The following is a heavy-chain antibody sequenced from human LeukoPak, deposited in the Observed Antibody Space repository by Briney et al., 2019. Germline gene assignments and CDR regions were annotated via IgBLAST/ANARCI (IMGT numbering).Heavy chain of an antibody. J-gene: IGHJ4*02. V-gene: IGHV1-18*01. Sequence: ASVKVSCKASGYTFTSYGIGWVRQAPGQGLEWMGWTSAYNGNTNYAQKLQGRVTMTTDTSTSTAYMELRSLRSDDTAVYYCALGYCSGGSCYGSGDYWGQGTLVTVSS. CDR3: ALGYCSGGSCYGSGDY. CDR2: TSAYNGNT. D-gene: IGHD2-15*01. CDR1: GYTFTSYG.